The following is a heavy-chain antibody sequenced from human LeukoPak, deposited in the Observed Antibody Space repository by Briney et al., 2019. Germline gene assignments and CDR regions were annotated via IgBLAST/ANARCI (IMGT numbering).Heavy chain of an antibody. CDR2: IYYSGST. J-gene: IGHJ4*02. D-gene: IGHD3-9*01. CDR3: ARAPPYFDILTEYFFDY. Sequence: PSETLSLTCTVSGGSISSYYWSWIRQPPGKGLEWIGYIYYSGSTNYNPSLKSRVTISVDTSKNQFSLKLSSVTAADTAVYYCARAPPYFDILTEYFFDYWGQGTLVTVSS. V-gene: IGHV4-59*01. CDR1: GGSISSYY.